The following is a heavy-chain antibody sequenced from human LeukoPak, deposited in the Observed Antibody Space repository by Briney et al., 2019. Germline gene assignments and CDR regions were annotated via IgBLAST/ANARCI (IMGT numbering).Heavy chain of an antibody. CDR3: ARGRFKQQLVREYFQH. Sequence: SETLSLTCAVYGGSFSGYYWSWIRQPPGKGLEWIGEINHSGSTNYNPSLKSRVTISVDTSKNQFSLKLSSVTAADTAVYYCARGRFKQQLVREYFQHWGQGTLVTVSS. CDR1: GGSFSGYY. CDR2: INHSGST. D-gene: IGHD6-13*01. J-gene: IGHJ1*01. V-gene: IGHV4-34*01.